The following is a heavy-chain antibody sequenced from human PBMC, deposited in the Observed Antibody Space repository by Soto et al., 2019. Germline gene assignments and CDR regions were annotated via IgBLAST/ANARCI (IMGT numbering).Heavy chain of an antibody. CDR1: GFTFGSHA. CDR3: AKTPYDFWSSGQYLFDH. Sequence: GGSLRLSCTVSGFTFGSHAMSWVRQAPGKGLEGVSGISGSGGTTFYADSVKGRCTISRDNSKKTLYLQMNSLRAEDTAVYYCAKTPYDFWSSGQYLFDHWGQGTLVTVSS. J-gene: IGHJ4*02. V-gene: IGHV3-23*01. D-gene: IGHD3-3*01. CDR2: ISGSGGTT.